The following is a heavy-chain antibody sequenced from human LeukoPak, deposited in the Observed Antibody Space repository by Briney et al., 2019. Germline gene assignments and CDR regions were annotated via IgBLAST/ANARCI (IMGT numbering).Heavy chain of an antibody. CDR3: AGGTDYYDSSGYS. J-gene: IGHJ5*02. V-gene: IGHV4-59*01. CDR1: GGSISSYY. Sequence: SETLSLTCTVSGGSISSYYWSWIRQPPGKGLEWIGYIYYSGSTNYNPSLKSRVTISVDTSKNQFSLKLSSVTAADTAVYYGAGGTDYYDSSGYSWGQGTLVTVSS. D-gene: IGHD3-22*01. CDR2: IYYSGST.